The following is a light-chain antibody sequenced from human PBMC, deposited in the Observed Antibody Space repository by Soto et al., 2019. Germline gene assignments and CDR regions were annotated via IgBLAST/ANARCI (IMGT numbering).Light chain of an antibody. J-gene: IGLJ1*01. CDR1: SSDVGTYIL. CDR3: CAYAGSHNYV. V-gene: IGLV2-23*02. Sequence: QSVLTPPASVSESPGQSITISCTGTSSDVGTYILVSWYQQHPGNAPQLMIYEVNKRPSGVSDRFSGSKSGNTASLTISGLQAEDEADYYCCAYAGSHNYVVGNGTKVTVL. CDR2: EVN.